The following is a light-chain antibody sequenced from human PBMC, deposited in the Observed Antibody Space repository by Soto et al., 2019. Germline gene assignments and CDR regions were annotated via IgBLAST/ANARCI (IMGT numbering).Light chain of an antibody. V-gene: IGKV1-8*01. CDR1: QGISSY. J-gene: IGKJ4*01. CDR2: AAS. Sequence: AIRMTQSPSSFSASTGDRVTITFRASQGISSYLAWYQQKPGKAPKLLIYAASTLQSGVPSRFSGSGSGTDFTLTISCLQSEDFATYYCQQYYSYPVTFGGGTKVDIK. CDR3: QQYYSYPVT.